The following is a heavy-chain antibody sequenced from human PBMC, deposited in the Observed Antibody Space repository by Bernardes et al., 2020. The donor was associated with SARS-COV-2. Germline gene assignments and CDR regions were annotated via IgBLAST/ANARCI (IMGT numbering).Heavy chain of an antibody. V-gene: IGHV4-30-2*01. CDR2: IYHSGST. CDR3: ARDFGRFGENDAFDI. CDR1: GGSISSGGYS. J-gene: IGHJ3*02. Sequence: SETLSLTCAVSGGSISSGGYSWSWIRQPPGKGLEWIGYIYHSGSTYYNPSLKSRVTISVDRSKNQFSLKLSSVTAADTAVYYCARDFGRFGENDAFDIWGQGTMVTVSS. D-gene: IGHD3-10*01.